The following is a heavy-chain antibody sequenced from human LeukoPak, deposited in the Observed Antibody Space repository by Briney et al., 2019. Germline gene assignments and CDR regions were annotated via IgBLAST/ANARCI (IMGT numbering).Heavy chain of an antibody. Sequence: GGSLRLSCTVSGFTFSSYGMRWVRQAPGKGLEWVTIISYDSINKYYADSVKGRFTVSRDNSKNTLYLQMNSLRPEDTAVYYCANSGNGDYYYDNTGPGGWGQGTLVAVSS. CDR2: ISYDSINK. CDR3: ANSGNGDYYYDNTGPGG. J-gene: IGHJ4*02. D-gene: IGHD3-22*01. V-gene: IGHV3-30*18. CDR1: GFTFSSYG.